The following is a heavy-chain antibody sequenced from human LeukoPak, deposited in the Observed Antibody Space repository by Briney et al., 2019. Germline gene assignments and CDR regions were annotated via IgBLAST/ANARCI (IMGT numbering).Heavy chain of an antibody. V-gene: IGHV1-2*02. CDR2: INPNSGGT. J-gene: IGHJ5*02. D-gene: IGHD2-2*01. CDR3: ARDQEGIVVVPAATHGRNWFDT. CDR1: GYTFTCYY. Sequence: GASVKVSCKASGYTFTCYYMHWVRQAPGQGHEWMGWINPNSGGTNYAQKFQGRVTMTRDTSISTAYMELSRLRSDDTAVYYCARDQEGIVVVPAATHGRNWFDTWGQGTLVTVSA.